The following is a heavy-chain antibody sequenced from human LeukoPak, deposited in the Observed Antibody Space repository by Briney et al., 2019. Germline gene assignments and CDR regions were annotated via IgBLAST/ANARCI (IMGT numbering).Heavy chain of an antibody. D-gene: IGHD6-13*01. Sequence: GASVKVSCKASGYTFTSYDINWVRQATGQGLEWMGWMNPNSGNTGYAQKFQGRVTMTEDTSTDTAYMELSSLRSEDTAVYYCATSAAAGIGAFNYWGREPWSPSPQ. V-gene: IGHV1-8*02. J-gene: IGHJ4*02. CDR2: MNPNSGNT. CDR3: ATSAAAGIGAFNY. CDR1: GYTFTSYD.